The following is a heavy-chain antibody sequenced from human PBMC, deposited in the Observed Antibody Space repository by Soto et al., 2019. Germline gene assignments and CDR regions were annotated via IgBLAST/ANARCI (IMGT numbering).Heavy chain of an antibody. V-gene: IGHV1-2*02. CDR2: MNPKSGGA. CDR3: TGENIENSDGLYDAFDI. D-gene: IGHD5-18*01. Sequence: ASVKVSCKTSGYTFTDYYTHWVRQAPGQGLEWMGWMNPKSGGAYFAQKFQGRVTLTRDTSIGTAYIEVNSLTSDDTAVYFCTGENIENSDGLYDAFDIWGQGTTVTVSS. J-gene: IGHJ3*02. CDR1: GYTFTDYY.